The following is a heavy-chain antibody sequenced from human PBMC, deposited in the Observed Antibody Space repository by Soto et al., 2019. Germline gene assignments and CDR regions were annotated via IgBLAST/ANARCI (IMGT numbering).Heavy chain of an antibody. Sequence: EVQLLESGGGLVQPGGSLRLSCAASGFTFSSYAMSWVRQAPGRGLEWVSAISGSGGSTYYADSVKGRFTISRDNSKNTLYLQMNSLRAEDTAVYYCAKDHRSSGWYKGYWGQGTLVTVSS. J-gene: IGHJ4*02. CDR3: AKDHRSSGWYKGY. CDR1: GFTFSSYA. V-gene: IGHV3-23*01. D-gene: IGHD6-19*01. CDR2: ISGSGGST.